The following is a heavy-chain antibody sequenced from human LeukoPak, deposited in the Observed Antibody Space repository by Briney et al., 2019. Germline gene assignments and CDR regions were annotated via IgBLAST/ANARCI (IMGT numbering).Heavy chain of an antibody. D-gene: IGHD3-3*01. CDR2: ISDSGST. V-gene: IGHV4-59*11. Sequence: SETLSLTCTVSGGSISRHYWTWIRQPPGKGLEWIGYISDSGSTSYNPSLKSRVSISIATPRNQFYLELSSVTAADTAVYCCARSSRDFSSGYVGGYYYMDVWGKGTSVTVSS. J-gene: IGHJ6*03. CDR1: GGSISRHY. CDR3: ARSSRDFSSGYVGGYYYMDV.